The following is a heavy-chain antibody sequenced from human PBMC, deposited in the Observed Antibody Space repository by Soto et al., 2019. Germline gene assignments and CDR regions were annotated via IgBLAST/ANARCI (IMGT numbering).Heavy chain of an antibody. CDR2: INPNSGGT. D-gene: IGHD6-13*01. J-gene: IGHJ6*02. V-gene: IGHV1-2*04. CDR1: GYTFTGYY. CDR3: ARDRERIAAAGTALFYYGMDV. Sequence: QVQLVQSGAAVKKPGASVKVSCKASGYTFTGYYMHWVRQAPGQGLEWMGWINPNSGGTNYAQKFQGWVTMTRDTSISTAYMELSRLRSDDTAVYYCARDRERIAAAGTALFYYGMDVWGQGTTVTV.